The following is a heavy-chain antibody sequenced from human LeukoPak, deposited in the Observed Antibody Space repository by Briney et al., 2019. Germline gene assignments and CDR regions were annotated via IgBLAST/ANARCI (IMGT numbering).Heavy chain of an antibody. CDR2: IKKDGSEK. J-gene: IGHJ4*02. Sequence: PGGSLRLSCAASGFTFSSYWMSWVRQAPGKGLEWVANIKKDGSEKYYVDSVKGRFTISRDNAKNSLYLQMNSLRAEDTAVYYCAREADYYDSSGRQDWGQGTLVTVSS. D-gene: IGHD3-22*01. CDR3: AREADYYDSSGRQD. V-gene: IGHV3-7*01. CDR1: GFTFSSYW.